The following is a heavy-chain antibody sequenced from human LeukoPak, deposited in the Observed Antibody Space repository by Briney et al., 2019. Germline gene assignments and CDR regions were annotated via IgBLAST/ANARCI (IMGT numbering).Heavy chain of an antibody. J-gene: IGHJ4*02. D-gene: IGHD3-22*01. CDR3: ARVRYYDSSGLFDY. CDR1: GYTFTGYY. Sequence: GASVKVSCMASGYTFTGYYMHWVRQAPGQGLEWMGRINPNSGGTNYAQKFQGRVTMTRDTSISTAYMELSRLRSDDTAVYYCARVRYYDSSGLFDYWGQGTLVTVSS. CDR2: INPNSGGT. V-gene: IGHV1-2*06.